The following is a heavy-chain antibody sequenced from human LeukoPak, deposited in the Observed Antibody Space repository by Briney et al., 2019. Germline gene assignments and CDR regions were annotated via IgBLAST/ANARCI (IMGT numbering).Heavy chain of an antibody. CDR3: ARSLYSSSWYYPYDYYYMDV. Sequence: GGSLRLSCAASGFTFSDYYMSWIRQAPGKGLEWVSYISSSGSTIYYADSVKGRFTISRDNAQNSLYLQMNSLRAEDTAVYYCARSLYSSSWYYPYDYYYMDVWGKGTTVTVSS. J-gene: IGHJ6*03. D-gene: IGHD6-13*01. CDR2: ISSSGSTI. CDR1: GFTFSDYY. V-gene: IGHV3-11*04.